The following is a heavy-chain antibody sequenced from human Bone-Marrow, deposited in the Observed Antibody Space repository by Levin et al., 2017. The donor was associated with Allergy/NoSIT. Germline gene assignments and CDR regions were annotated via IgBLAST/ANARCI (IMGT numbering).Heavy chain of an antibody. J-gene: IGHJ5*02. V-gene: IGHV3-23*01. CDR1: GFSFSTTA. CDR3: AKGGYSTGFDL. D-gene: IGHD2-8*02. CDR2: LSTTGYTT. Sequence: GESLKISCAASGFSFSTTAMSWVRQAPGRGLEWVASLSTTGYTTYYANSVRGRFIISRDNRNTALYLQMNSLGVDDTARYFCAKGGYSTGFDLWGQGALVTVSP.